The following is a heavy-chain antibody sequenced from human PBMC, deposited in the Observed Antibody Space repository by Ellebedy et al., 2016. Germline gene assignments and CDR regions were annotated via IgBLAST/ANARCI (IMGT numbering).Heavy chain of an antibody. V-gene: IGHV3-7*01. CDR3: ARVHSVRGLIVSQDYGMDV. J-gene: IGHJ6*02. D-gene: IGHD3-10*01. CDR1: GFTFSSYW. Sequence: GESLKISXAASGFTFSSYWMSWVHQAPGKGLEWVANIKQDGSEKYCVDSVKGRFTISRDNAKNSLYLQMNSLRAEDTAVYYCARVHSVRGLIVSQDYGMDVWGQGTTVTVSS. CDR2: IKQDGSEK.